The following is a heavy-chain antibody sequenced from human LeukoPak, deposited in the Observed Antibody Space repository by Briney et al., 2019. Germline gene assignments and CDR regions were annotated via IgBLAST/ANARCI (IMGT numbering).Heavy chain of an antibody. V-gene: IGHV4-59*01. Sequence: SETLSLTCTVSGGSISSYYWSWIRQPPGKGLEWIGYIYYSGNTNYNPSLKSRVTISVDTSKNQFSLKLSSVTAADTAVYYCVRENYSSGWYGIIDYWGQGTLVTVSS. CDR2: IYYSGNT. J-gene: IGHJ4*02. D-gene: IGHD6-19*01. CDR1: GGSISSYY. CDR3: VRENYSSGWYGIIDY.